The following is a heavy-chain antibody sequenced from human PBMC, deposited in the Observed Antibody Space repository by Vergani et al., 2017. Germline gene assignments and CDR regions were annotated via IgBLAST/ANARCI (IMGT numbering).Heavy chain of an antibody. CDR3: AKGPYGSGSPYYFDY. CDR2: ISWDGGST. D-gene: IGHD3-10*01. V-gene: IGHV3-43*01. Sequence: EVQLVESGGVVVQPGGSLRLSCAASGFTFDDYTMHWVRHAPGKGLEWVSLISWDGGSTYYADSVKGRFTISRDNSTNSLYLQMNSLRTEDTALYYCAKGPYGSGSPYYFDYWGQGTLVTVSS. J-gene: IGHJ4*02. CDR1: GFTFDDYT.